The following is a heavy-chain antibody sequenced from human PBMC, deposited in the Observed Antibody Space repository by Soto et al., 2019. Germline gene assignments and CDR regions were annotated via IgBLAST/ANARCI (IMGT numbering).Heavy chain of an antibody. CDR1: GGSISSGDYY. CDR2: IYYSGST. Sequence: SETLSLTCTVSGGSISSGDYYWSWIRQPPGKGLEWIGYIYYSGSTYYNPSLKSRVTISVDTSKNQFSLKLSSVTAADTAVYYCARAMVCSGGSCYSPYYYYGMDVWGQGTTVTVSS. V-gene: IGHV4-30-4*01. D-gene: IGHD2-15*01. J-gene: IGHJ6*02. CDR3: ARAMVCSGGSCYSPYYYYGMDV.